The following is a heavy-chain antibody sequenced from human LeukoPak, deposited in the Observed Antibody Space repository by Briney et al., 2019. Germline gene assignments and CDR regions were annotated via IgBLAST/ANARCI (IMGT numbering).Heavy chain of an antibody. Sequence: EASVKVSCKASGYTFTGYYMHWVRQAPGQGLEWTGWINPNSGGTNYAQKFQGRVTMTRDTSISTAYMELSRLRSDDTAVYYCARGYSSSWYAVSFDYWGQGTLVTVSS. CDR1: GYTFTGYY. V-gene: IGHV1-2*02. CDR2: INPNSGGT. CDR3: ARGYSSSWYAVSFDY. D-gene: IGHD6-13*01. J-gene: IGHJ4*02.